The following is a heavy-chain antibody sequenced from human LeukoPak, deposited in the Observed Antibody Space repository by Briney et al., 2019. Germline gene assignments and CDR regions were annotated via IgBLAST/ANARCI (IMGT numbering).Heavy chain of an antibody. Sequence: ASVKVSCKASGYSFTGHYMHWVRQAPGQGLEWMGWINPKSGGTNYAQKFQGRVTMTRDTSISTAYMELSRLRSDDTAVYYCARSCSSTSCSNDAFDIWGQGTMATVSS. CDR2: INPKSGGT. CDR1: GYSFTGHY. V-gene: IGHV1-2*02. D-gene: IGHD2-2*01. CDR3: ARSCSSTSCSNDAFDI. J-gene: IGHJ3*02.